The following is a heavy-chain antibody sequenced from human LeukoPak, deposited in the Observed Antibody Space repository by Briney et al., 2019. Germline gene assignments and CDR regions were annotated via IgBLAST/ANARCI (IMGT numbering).Heavy chain of an antibody. CDR3: GGSGGYFYYYYYAMDV. V-gene: IGHV1-3*01. D-gene: IGHD1-26*01. CDR2: INAGNGNI. J-gene: IGHJ6*02. Sequence: GASVKVSCKASGYTFTTYAMHWVRQAPGQRLEWMGWINAGNGNIEYSQKFQGRVTITRDTSASTVYMELSSLRSEDTAVHYCGGSGGYFYYYYYAMDVWGQGTTVTVSS. CDR1: GYTFTTYA.